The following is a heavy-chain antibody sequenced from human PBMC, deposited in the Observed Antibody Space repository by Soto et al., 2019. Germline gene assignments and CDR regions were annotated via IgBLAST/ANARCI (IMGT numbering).Heavy chain of an antibody. Sequence: SETLSLTCTVSGGSISIGGYYWSWIRQHPGKGLEWIGYIYYSGSTYYNPSLKSRVTISRDTSKNQFSLNLSSVTAADTAVYYCARGDTSFVYYFAHWGQGALVTVSS. CDR3: ARGDTSFVYYFAH. CDR2: IYYSGST. CDR1: GGSISIGGYY. D-gene: IGHD1-26*01. V-gene: IGHV4-31*02. J-gene: IGHJ4*02.